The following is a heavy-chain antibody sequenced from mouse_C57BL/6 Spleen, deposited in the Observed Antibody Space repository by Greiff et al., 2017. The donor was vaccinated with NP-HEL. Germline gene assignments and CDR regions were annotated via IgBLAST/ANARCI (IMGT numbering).Heavy chain of an antibody. CDR3: ARGRHYSSSYAIDY. J-gene: IGHJ2*01. D-gene: IGHD1-1*01. V-gene: IGHV1-52*01. CDR1: GYTFTSYW. CDR2: IDPSDSET. Sequence: VQLQQPGAELVRPGSSVKLSCKASGYTFTSYWMHWVKQRPIQGLEWIGNIDPSDSETHYNQKFKDKATLTVDKSSSTAYMQLSSLTSEDSAVFYCARGRHYSSSYAIDYWGQGTTLTVSS.